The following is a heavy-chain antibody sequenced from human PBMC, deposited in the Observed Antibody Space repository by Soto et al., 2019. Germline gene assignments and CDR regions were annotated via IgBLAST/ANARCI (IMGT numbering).Heavy chain of an antibody. Sequence: SETLSLTCTVSGGSISSYYWSWIRQPPGKGLEWIGYIYYSGSTNYNPSLKSRVTISVDTSKNQFSLKLSSVTAADTAVYYCARGPGDIVVVPAAMHYYYYMDVWGKGTTVTVSS. V-gene: IGHV4-59*08. CDR1: GGSISSYY. CDR3: ARGPGDIVVVPAAMHYYYYMDV. CDR2: IYYSGST. J-gene: IGHJ6*03. D-gene: IGHD2-2*01.